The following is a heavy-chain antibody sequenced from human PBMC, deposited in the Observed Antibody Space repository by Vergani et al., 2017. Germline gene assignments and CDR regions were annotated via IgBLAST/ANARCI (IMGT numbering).Heavy chain of an antibody. Sequence: QVQLQESGPGLVKPSETLSLTCNVSDYSISSNYYWGWIRQPPGKGLEWIGSMHHSGGTYYTPSPKSRVSISLDTSKNQVFLSLTSVTAAGTAVYYCAKDGRRPWSNSLANFANWGQGIMVTVSS. CDR1: DYSISSNYY. D-gene: IGHD1/OR15-1a*01. J-gene: IGHJ4*02. CDR2: MHHSGGT. CDR3: AKDGRRPWSNSLANFAN. V-gene: IGHV4-38-2*02.